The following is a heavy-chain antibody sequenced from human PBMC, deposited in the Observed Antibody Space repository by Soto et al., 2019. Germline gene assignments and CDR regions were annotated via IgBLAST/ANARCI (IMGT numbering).Heavy chain of an antibody. Sequence: EVQLVESGGLLVRPRGSLRISCATSGFTLANAWMSCVRQAPGGGLEWVGRIGAKGVGDVTVYAAPVKGRFTISRDDSKNTLFLEMDSLKTEVTGMYFWNTRVGGGQGTRVTVSS. D-gene: IGHD3-3*01. J-gene: IGHJ4*02. CDR3: NTRVG. CDR1: GFTLANAW. V-gene: IGHV3-15*04. CDR2: IGAKGVGDVT.